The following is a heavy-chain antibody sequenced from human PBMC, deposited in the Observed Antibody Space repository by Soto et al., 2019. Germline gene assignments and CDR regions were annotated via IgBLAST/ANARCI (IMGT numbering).Heavy chain of an antibody. CDR1: GFTFSSYS. CDR2: ISSSSSYI. Sequence: LRLSCAASGFTFSSYSMNWVRQAPGKGLEWVSSISSSSSYIYYADSVKGRFTISRDNAKNSLYLQMNSLRAEDTAIYYCARARGDSGTYSGFDYWGQGTLVTVSS. V-gene: IGHV3-21*01. CDR3: ARARGDSGTYSGFDY. J-gene: IGHJ4*02. D-gene: IGHD1-26*01.